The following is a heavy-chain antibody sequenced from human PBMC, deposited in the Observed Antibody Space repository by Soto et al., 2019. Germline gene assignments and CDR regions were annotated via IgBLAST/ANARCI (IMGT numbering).Heavy chain of an antibody. Sequence: GGSLRLSCAASGFTFSSYSMNWVRQAPGKGLEWVSSISSSSSYIYYADSVKGRFTISRDNAKNSLYLQMNSLRAEDTAVYYCAGVRESTLTRAFDIWGQGTMVTVS. CDR2: ISSSSSYI. V-gene: IGHV3-21*01. CDR3: AGVRESTLTRAFDI. CDR1: GFTFSSYS. D-gene: IGHD3-10*01. J-gene: IGHJ3*02.